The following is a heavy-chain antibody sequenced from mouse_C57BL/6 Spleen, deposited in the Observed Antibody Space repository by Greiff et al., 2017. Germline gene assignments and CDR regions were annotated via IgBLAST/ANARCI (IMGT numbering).Heavy chain of an antibody. CDR2: IDPNSGGT. Sequence: QVQLQQPGAELVKPGASVKLSCKASGYTFPSYWMHWVKQRPGRGLEWIGRIDPNSGGTKYNEKFKSKATLTVDKPSSTAYMQRSSLTSEDSAVYYCARSHYDYDGDYYAMDYWGQGTSVTVSS. J-gene: IGHJ4*01. V-gene: IGHV1-72*01. D-gene: IGHD2-4*01. CDR1: GYTFPSYW. CDR3: ARSHYDYDGDYYAMDY.